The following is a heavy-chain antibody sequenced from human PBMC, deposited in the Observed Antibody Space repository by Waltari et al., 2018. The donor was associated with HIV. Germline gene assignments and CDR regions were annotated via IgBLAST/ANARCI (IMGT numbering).Heavy chain of an antibody. V-gene: IGHV3-9*01. J-gene: IGHJ3*02. Sequence: EVQLVESGGGLVQPGRSLRLSCVVSGMNFDDYAMYWVRQAPGKGLEWVSGISWNSVRIGYADSVKGRFTISRDNAQNALFLQMNSLRAEDTALYYCAKDISYGSGSSDAFDIWGQGTMVSVSS. CDR3: AKDISYGSGSSDAFDI. CDR2: ISWNSVRI. CDR1: GMNFDDYA. D-gene: IGHD3-10*01.